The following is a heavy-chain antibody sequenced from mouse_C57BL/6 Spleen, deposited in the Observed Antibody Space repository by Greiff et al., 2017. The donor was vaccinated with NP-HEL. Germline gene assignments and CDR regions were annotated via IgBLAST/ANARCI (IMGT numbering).Heavy chain of an antibody. CDR1: GYTFTSYW. CDR2: INPSNGGT. D-gene: IGHD1-1*01. Sequence: QVHVKQPGTELVKPGASVKLSCKASGYTFTSYWMHWVKQRPGQGLEWIGNINPSNGGTNYNEKFKSKATLTVDKSSSTAYMQLSSLTSEDSAVYYCARDYYGSLFDYWGQGTTLTVSS. CDR3: ARDYYGSLFDY. J-gene: IGHJ2*01. V-gene: IGHV1-53*01.